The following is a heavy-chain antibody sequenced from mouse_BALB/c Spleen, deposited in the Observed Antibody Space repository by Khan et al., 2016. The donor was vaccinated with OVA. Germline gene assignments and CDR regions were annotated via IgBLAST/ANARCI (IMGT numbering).Heavy chain of an antibody. CDR1: GYSITSGYS. Sequence: EVQLQASGPDLVKPSQSLSLTCTVTGYSITSGYSWHWIRQFPGNKLEWMGHIKYSGSSNYNPSLKSRISITRDTSKNQFFLQLNSVTTEDAATYYCARSGTTVVAYWYFDVWGAGTTVTVSS. CDR3: ARSGTTVVAYWYFDV. V-gene: IGHV3-1*02. J-gene: IGHJ1*01. D-gene: IGHD1-1*01. CDR2: IKYSGSS.